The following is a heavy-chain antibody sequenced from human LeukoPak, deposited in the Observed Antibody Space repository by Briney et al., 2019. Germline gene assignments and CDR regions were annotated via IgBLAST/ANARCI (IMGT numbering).Heavy chain of an antibody. Sequence: GASVKVSCKVSGYTLTELSMHWVRQAPGKGLEWMGGFDPEDGETIYAQKFQGRVTMTEDTSTDTAYMELSSLRSEDTAVYYCATAPGIAAAGTYYGMDVWGQGTTVTVSS. CDR1: GYTLTELS. CDR3: ATAPGIAAAGTYYGMDV. D-gene: IGHD6-13*01. J-gene: IGHJ6*02. CDR2: FDPEDGET. V-gene: IGHV1-24*01.